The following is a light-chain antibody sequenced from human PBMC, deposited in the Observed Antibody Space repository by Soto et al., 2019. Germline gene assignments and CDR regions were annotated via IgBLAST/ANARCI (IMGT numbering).Light chain of an antibody. CDR1: QPVSSN. V-gene: IGKV3-15*01. CDR3: QQYDNWPRT. CDR2: GAS. Sequence: EIRMTQSPSTLSLSPGERVTLSCRARQPVSSNYLAWYQQKPGQAPRLLIYGASTRATGIPARFSGSVSGTEFTLTISSLQSEDFAVYYCQQYDNWPRTFGQGTKVDI. J-gene: IGKJ1*01.